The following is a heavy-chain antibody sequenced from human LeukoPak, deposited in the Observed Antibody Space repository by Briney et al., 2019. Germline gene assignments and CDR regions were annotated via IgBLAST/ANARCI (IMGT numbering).Heavy chain of an antibody. CDR1: GVSISSGGYS. CDR2: IYHSGST. D-gene: IGHD3-22*01. CDR3: ARSPLAFYDSSGYPRVWFDP. J-gene: IGHJ5*02. Sequence: SETLSLTCAVSGVSISSGGYSWSWIRQPPGKGLEWIGYIYHSGSTYYNPSLKSRVTISVDRSKNQFSLKLSSVTAADTAVYYCARSPLAFYDSSGYPRVWFDPWGQGTLVTVSS. V-gene: IGHV4-30-2*01.